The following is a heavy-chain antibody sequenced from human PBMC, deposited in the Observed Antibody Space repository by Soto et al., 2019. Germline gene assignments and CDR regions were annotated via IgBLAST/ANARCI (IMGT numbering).Heavy chain of an antibody. D-gene: IGHD5-12*01. Sequence: QITLKESGPTLVKPTQTLTLTCTFSGFSLSTSGVGVGWIRQPPGKALEWLALIYWDDDKRYSPSLQSRLTINQDTSKNQVVLTMTNIDPVDTATYYCAHRLYTNWPLNSGVFDYWGQGTLVTVSS. CDR2: IYWDDDK. CDR1: GFSLSTSGVG. J-gene: IGHJ4*02. CDR3: AHRLYTNWPLNSGVFDY. V-gene: IGHV2-5*02.